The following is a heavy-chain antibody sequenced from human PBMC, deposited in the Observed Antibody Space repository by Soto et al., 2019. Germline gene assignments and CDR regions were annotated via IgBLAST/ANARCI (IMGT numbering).Heavy chain of an antibody. D-gene: IGHD6-13*01. V-gene: IGHV3-33*01. Sequence: GGSLRLSCAASGFTFSSYGMHWVRQAPGKGLEWVAVIWYDGSNKYYADSVKGRFTISRDNSKNTLYLQMNSLRAEDTAVYYCARAPLYSSSWYPSFDYWGQGTLVTVSS. J-gene: IGHJ4*02. CDR1: GFTFSSYG. CDR3: ARAPLYSSSWYPSFDY. CDR2: IWYDGSNK.